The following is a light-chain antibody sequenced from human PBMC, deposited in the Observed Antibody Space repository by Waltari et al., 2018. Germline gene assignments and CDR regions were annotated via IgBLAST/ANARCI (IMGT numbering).Light chain of an antibody. CDR3: QQSYSTPFT. CDR2: WAS. V-gene: IGKV4-1*01. CDR1: QSVLYSSNNKNY. Sequence: DIVMTQSPASLAVSLGERATSNCKSSQSVLYSSNNKNYLAWYQQKPGQPPKPLFYWASTRESGVPDRFSGGGSGTDFTLTISSLQPEDFATYYCQQSYSTPFTFGPGTKVDIK. J-gene: IGKJ3*01.